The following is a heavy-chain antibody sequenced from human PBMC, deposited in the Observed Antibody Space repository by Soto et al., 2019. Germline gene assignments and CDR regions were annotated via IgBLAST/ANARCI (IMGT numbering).Heavy chain of an antibody. V-gene: IGHV5-10-1*01. CDR1: GYSFTSYC. J-gene: IGHJ5*02. D-gene: IGHD3-10*01. CDR2: IDPSDSYT. Sequence: GESLKISCKGSGYSFTSYCISWVRQMPGKGLEWMGRIDPSDSYTNYSPSFQGHVTISADKSISTAYLQWSSLKASDTAMYYCARHQGSWFDPWGQGTLVTVSS. CDR3: ARHQGSWFDP.